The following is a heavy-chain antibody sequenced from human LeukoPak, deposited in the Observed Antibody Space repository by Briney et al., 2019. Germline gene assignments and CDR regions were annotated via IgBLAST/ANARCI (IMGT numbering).Heavy chain of an antibody. Sequence: PGGSLRLSCAASGFTFSSYWMHWVRQAPGKGLVWVSRINRDGSSTSYADSVKGRFTISRDNAKNTLYLQMNSLRAEDTAVYYCARDSEYSSSSPPFDYWGQGTLVTVSS. CDR3: ARDSEYSSSSPPFDY. D-gene: IGHD6-6*01. CDR1: GFTFSSYW. V-gene: IGHV3-74*01. J-gene: IGHJ4*02. CDR2: INRDGSST.